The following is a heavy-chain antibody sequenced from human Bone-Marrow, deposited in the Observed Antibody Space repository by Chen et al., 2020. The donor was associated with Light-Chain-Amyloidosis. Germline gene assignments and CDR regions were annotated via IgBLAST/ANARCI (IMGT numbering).Heavy chain of an antibody. CDR1: GFAFSSYA. Sequence: EVQLVESGGGLLQRGGSLRLSCAASGFAFSSYAMSWVRQAPGKGLEWVSTISGSGGRRYYGDSVKGRLTISRDKSKDALLLQMNSLRAEDTAVYYCAKDISYDDILPGYPADAFDIWGQGTMVTVSS. J-gene: IGHJ3*02. CDR2: ISGSGGRR. CDR3: AKDISYDDILPGYPADAFDI. V-gene: IGHV3-23*04. D-gene: IGHD3-9*01.